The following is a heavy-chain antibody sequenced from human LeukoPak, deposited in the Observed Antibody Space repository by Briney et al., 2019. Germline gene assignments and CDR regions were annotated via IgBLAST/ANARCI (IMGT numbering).Heavy chain of an antibody. D-gene: IGHD3-3*01. CDR2: IIPIFGTA. CDR3: ARDGAPDFWSGYYQCGY. V-gene: IGHV1-69*13. J-gene: IGHJ4*02. Sequence: SVKVSCKASGGTFSSYAISWVRQAPGQGLEWMGGIIPIFGTANYAQKFRGRVTITADESTSTAYMELSSLRSEDTAVYYCARDGAPDFWSGYYQCGYWGQGTLVTVSS. CDR1: GGTFSSYA.